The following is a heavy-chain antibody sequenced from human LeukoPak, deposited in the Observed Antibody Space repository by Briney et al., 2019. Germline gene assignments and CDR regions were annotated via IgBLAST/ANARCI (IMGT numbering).Heavy chain of an antibody. CDR1: GFTFDDFA. V-gene: IGHV3-20*04. CDR3: ARVPASAISTLPRFDY. CDR2: ISYNGGIT. Sequence: RGSLRLSCAASGFTFDDFAMSWIRQAPGKGLEWVSGISYNGGITGYGDSVKGRSTISRDNAKNSLYLQMNSLRAEDTALYYCARVPASAISTLPRFDYWGQGTLVTVSS. J-gene: IGHJ4*02. D-gene: IGHD2-2*01.